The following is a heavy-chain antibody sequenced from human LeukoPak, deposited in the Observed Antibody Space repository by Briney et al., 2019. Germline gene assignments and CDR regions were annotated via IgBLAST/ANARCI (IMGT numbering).Heavy chain of an antibody. CDR2: ISSSGTTI. CDR3: AREINYYDSSGYPVYYYYYGMDV. CDR1: GFTFSSYE. V-gene: IGHV3-48*03. J-gene: IGHJ6*02. Sequence: GGSLRLSCAASGFTFSSYEMNWVRQAPGKGLEWVSYISSSGTTIYYADSVKGRFTISRDNAKNSLSLQMNSLRAEDTAVYYCAREINYYDSSGYPVYYYYYGMDVWGQGTTVTVSS. D-gene: IGHD3-22*01.